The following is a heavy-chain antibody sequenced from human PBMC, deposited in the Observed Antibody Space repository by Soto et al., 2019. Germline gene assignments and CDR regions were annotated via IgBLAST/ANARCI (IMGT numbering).Heavy chain of an antibody. CDR3: VFPSSGKYFFDY. CDR1: GFTFRNSA. J-gene: IGHJ4*02. D-gene: IGHD3-22*01. Sequence: GSLRLSCAAAGFTFRNSAMNWDRQAPGKGLEWFSAIGADGVTTYYVDSVKGRFTVSRDSSKNTLYLQMNSLRAEDTAVYYCVFPSSGKYFFDYWGQGALVTVSS. CDR2: IGADGVTT. V-gene: IGHV3-23*01.